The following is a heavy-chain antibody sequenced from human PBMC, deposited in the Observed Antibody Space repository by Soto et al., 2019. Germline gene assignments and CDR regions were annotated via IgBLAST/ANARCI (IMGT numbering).Heavy chain of an antibody. D-gene: IGHD3-9*01. V-gene: IGHV4-4*07. CDR2: IYTSGST. J-gene: IGHJ6*02. CDR1: GGSISSYY. Sequence: WETLSLTCTVSGGSISSYYRSWIRQPAGKGLEWIGRIYTSGSTNYNPSLKSRVTMSVDTSKNQFSLKLSSVTAADTAVYYCARDRGGYDILTGYYQYYYYGMDVWGQGTTVTVSS. CDR3: ARDRGGYDILTGYYQYYYYGMDV.